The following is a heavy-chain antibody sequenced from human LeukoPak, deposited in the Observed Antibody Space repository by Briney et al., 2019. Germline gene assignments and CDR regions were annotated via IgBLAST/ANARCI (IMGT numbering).Heavy chain of an antibody. D-gene: IGHD3-22*01. Sequence: SETLSLTCTVSGDSISTSSYYWGWIRQPPGKGLEWLGSIYYSGSTYYNPSLKSRVTISVDTSKNQFSLNLYSVTAADTAVFYCARSYYYDYRQIDYWGQGNLVTVSS. CDR2: IYYSGST. V-gene: IGHV4-39*01. J-gene: IGHJ4*02. CDR3: ARSYYYDYRQIDY. CDR1: GDSISTSSYY.